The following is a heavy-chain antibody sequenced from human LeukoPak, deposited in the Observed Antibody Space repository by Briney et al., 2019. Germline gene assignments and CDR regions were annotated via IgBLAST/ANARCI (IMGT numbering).Heavy chain of an antibody. D-gene: IGHD3-3*01. Sequence: GGSLRLSCAASGFTFSSSFMSWVRQTPGKGLEWVANIAQDGGEKNYVVSVEGRFTISRDNAKNSLYLEMNLLRAEDTAVYYCAREWDIQYSMGVDYWGQGTLVTVSS. V-gene: IGHV3-7*01. CDR3: AREWDIQYSMGVDY. J-gene: IGHJ4*02. CDR1: GFTFSSSF. CDR2: IAQDGGEK.